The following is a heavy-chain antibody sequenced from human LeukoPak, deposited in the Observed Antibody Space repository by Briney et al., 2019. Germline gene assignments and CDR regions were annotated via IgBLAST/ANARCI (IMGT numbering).Heavy chain of an antibody. CDR3: ARENSIAGTYAFDI. CDR2: IGSSSNAI. V-gene: IGHV3-48*01. D-gene: IGHD6-6*01. Sequence: GGSLRLSCAASGFTFSSYSMNWVRQAPGKGREWVSYIGSSSNAIYYADSVKGRFTISRDNSKNTLYLQMNSLRAEDTAVYYCARENSIAGTYAFDIWGQGTMVTVSS. CDR1: GFTFSSYS. J-gene: IGHJ3*02.